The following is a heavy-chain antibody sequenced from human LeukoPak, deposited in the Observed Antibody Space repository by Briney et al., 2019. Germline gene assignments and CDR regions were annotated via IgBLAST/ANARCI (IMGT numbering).Heavy chain of an antibody. CDR1: GFTFSTFA. J-gene: IGHJ4*02. CDR3: AKSSTEWKLNAFDS. D-gene: IGHD1-26*01. V-gene: IGHV3-23*01. Sequence: GGSLRLSCAASGFTFSTFAMSWVRQAPGKGLEWVSAISGSGSGTNYADSVKGRFTISRDNSKNTLYLQMNSLSPADTAVYYCAKSSTEWKLNAFDSWGQGTLVPVSS. CDR2: ISGSGSGT.